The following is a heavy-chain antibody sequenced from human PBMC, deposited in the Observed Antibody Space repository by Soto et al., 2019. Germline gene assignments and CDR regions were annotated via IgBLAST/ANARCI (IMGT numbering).Heavy chain of an antibody. Sequence: SLTCTVSGGSISSYYWSWIRQPPGKGLEWIGYIYYSGSTNYNPSLKSRVTISVDTSKNQFSLKLSSVTAADTAVYYYASGIVTTGWFDPWGQGTLVTVSS. CDR2: IYYSGST. CDR1: GGSISSYY. CDR3: ASGIVTTGWFDP. D-gene: IGHD5-12*01. J-gene: IGHJ5*02. V-gene: IGHV4-59*08.